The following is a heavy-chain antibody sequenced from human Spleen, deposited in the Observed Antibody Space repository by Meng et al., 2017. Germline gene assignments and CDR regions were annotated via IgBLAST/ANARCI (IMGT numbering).Heavy chain of an antibody. CDR1: GYIFTRFG. D-gene: IGHD3-10*01. V-gene: IGHV1-18*01. Sequence: SVKVSCKASGYIFTRFGISWVRQAHGQGLEWMGWISPYNGDTNYAQKLQGRVTMTTDTSTSTAYMELRSLRSDDTAVYYCARDLGNGEDYWGQGTLVTVSS. J-gene: IGHJ4*02. CDR2: ISPYNGDT. CDR3: ARDLGNGEDY.